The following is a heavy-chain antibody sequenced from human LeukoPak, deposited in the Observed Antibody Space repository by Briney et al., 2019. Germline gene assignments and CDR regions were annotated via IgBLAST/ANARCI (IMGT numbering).Heavy chain of an antibody. Sequence: GGSLRLSCAASGFTFSSYAMSWVRQAPWKGLEWFSAISGSGGSTFYADSVKGRFTSSRDNSKNTLYLQMNSLRAEDTAVYYCAKDTDYGDYAHLGYWGQGTLVTVSS. D-gene: IGHD4-17*01. CDR2: ISGSGGST. CDR1: GFTFSSYA. V-gene: IGHV3-23*01. J-gene: IGHJ4*02. CDR3: AKDTDYGDYAHLGY.